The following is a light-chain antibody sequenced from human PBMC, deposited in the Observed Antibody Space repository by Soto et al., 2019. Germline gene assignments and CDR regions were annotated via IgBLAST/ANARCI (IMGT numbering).Light chain of an antibody. CDR1: RNVSIY. Sequence: EIPLTQSPSSLAASVGDRLTLTCRASRNVSIYLNWYQHKPGKGPTLLIHATSNLQIGVASRFSGSGSGTEFTLTISIQEPEDFVTYYCQQSSKMPSFGQGTRLVIK. CDR2: ATS. J-gene: IGKJ5*01. CDR3: QQSSKMPS. V-gene: IGKV1-39*01.